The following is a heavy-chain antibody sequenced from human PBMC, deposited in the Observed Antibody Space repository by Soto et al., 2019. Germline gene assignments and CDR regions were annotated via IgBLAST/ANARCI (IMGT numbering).Heavy chain of an antibody. D-gene: IGHD3-3*01. Sequence: QVQLVQSGAEVKKPGSSVKVSCKASGGTFSSYTISWVRQAPGQGLEWMGRIIPILGIANYAQKFQGRVTITADKSTSTAYMELSSLRSEDTAVYYCAGPGSYELGWFDPWGQGTLVTVSS. V-gene: IGHV1-69*02. J-gene: IGHJ5*02. CDR1: GGTFSSYT. CDR2: IIPILGIA. CDR3: AGPGSYELGWFDP.